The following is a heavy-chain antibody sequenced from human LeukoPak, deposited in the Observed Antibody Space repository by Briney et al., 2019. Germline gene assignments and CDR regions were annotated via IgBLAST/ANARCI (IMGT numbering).Heavy chain of an antibody. Sequence: PSETLSLTCTVSGGSISSYYWSWIWQPPGKGLEWIGYIYYSGSTNYNPSLRSRVTISVDTSKNQFSLKLSSVTAADTAVYYCARRLVYSGSHRGAFDIWGQGTMVTVSS. CDR2: IYYSGST. V-gene: IGHV4-59*01. D-gene: IGHD1-26*01. CDR3: ARRLVYSGSHRGAFDI. J-gene: IGHJ3*02. CDR1: GGSISSYY.